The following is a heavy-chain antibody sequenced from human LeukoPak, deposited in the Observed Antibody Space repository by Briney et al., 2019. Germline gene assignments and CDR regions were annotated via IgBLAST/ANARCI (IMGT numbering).Heavy chain of an antibody. V-gene: IGHV3-21*01. D-gene: IGHD6-19*01. CDR3: ARVSPEQWLVIGAFDI. CDR1: GFTFNSYS. Sequence: PGGSLRLSCAASGFTFNSYSMNWVRQAPGKGLEWVSSISSSSSYIYYADSVKGRFTISRDNAKKSVYLQMNSLRAEDTAVYYCARVSPEQWLVIGAFDIWGQGTMVTVSS. CDR2: ISSSSSYI. J-gene: IGHJ3*02.